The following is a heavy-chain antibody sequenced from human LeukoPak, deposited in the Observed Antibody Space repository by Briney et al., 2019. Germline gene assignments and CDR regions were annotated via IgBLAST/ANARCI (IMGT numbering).Heavy chain of an antibody. D-gene: IGHD2-2*01. CDR3: ARDERSSTSCYNY. J-gene: IGHJ4*02. CDR1: GYTFTGYY. V-gene: IGHV1-2*02. Sequence: ASVKVSCKASGYTFTGYYMHWVLQAPGQGLEWMGWINPNSGGTNYAQKFQGRVTMTRDTSISTAYMELSRLRSDDTAVYYCARDERSSTSCYNYWGQGTLVTVSS. CDR2: INPNSGGT.